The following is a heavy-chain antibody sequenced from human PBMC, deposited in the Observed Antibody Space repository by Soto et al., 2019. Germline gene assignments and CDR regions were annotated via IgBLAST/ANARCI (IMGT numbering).Heavy chain of an antibody. CDR2: ISYDGSNK. CDR3: AKDETKYSYMENNFDY. J-gene: IGHJ4*02. V-gene: IGHV3-30*18. CDR1: GFTFSSYG. Sequence: QVQLVESGGGVVQPGRSLRLSCAASGFTFSSYGMHWVRQAPGKGLEWVAVISYDGSNKYYADSVKGRFTISRDNSKNTLYLQMNSLRAEDTAVYYCAKDETKYSYMENNFDYWGQGTLVTVSS. D-gene: IGHD5-18*01.